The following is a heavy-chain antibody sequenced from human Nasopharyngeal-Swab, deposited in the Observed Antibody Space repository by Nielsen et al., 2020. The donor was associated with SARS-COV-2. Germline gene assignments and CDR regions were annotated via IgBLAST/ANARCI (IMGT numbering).Heavy chain of an antibody. CDR3: ARDGYYDYVWGSSTSYFDY. V-gene: IGHV1-18*01. CDR2: ISAYNGNT. Sequence: WVRQAPGQGLEWMGWISAYNGNTNYAQKLQGRVTITRDTSASTAYMDLSSLRSEDTAVYYCARDGYYDYVWGSSTSYFDYWGQGTLVTVSS. J-gene: IGHJ4*02. D-gene: IGHD3-16*01.